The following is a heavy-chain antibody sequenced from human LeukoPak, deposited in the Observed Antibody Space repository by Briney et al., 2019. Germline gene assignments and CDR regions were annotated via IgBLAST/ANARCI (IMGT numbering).Heavy chain of an antibody. V-gene: IGHV3-23*01. CDR2: ISGGGETV. Sequence: GGSLRLSCAASGFTFTSFEMNWVRQAPGKGLEWVSYISGGGETVYYADSVKGRFTISRDNSKNTLYLQMNSLRAEDTAVYYCAKDGEAYSYGHFDYWGQGTLVTVSS. J-gene: IGHJ4*02. D-gene: IGHD5-18*01. CDR1: GFTFTSFE. CDR3: AKDGEAYSYGHFDY.